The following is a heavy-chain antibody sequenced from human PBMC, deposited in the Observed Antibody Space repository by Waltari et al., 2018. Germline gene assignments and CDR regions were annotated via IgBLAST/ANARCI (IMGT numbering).Heavy chain of an antibody. V-gene: IGHV3-21*01. D-gene: IGHD6-19*01. CDR1: GFTFSSDS. J-gene: IGHJ4*02. CDR2: ISSSSSYI. Sequence: EVQLVESGGGLVKPGGSLRLSCAASGFTFSSDSMNWVRQAPRKGLEWVSSISSSSSYIYYADSVKGRFTISRDNSKNTLYLQMNSLRAEDTAVYYCAKDGFYSSGWPKPPFFDYWGQGTLVTVSS. CDR3: AKDGFYSSGWPKPPFFDY.